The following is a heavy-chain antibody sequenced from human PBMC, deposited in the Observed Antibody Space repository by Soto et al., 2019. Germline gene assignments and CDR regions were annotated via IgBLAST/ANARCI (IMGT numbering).Heavy chain of an antibody. Sequence: EVQLVESGGGLVQPGGSLRLHCAASGFAFDDYAMHWVRQAPGKGLEWVAGISWSSGSIDYADSVKGRFTISRDNAKNSLSLQMNRLRDDDTALYFCAKDGTTSGNFYYMDVWGNGTTVTVSS. CDR3: AKDGTTSGNFYYMDV. D-gene: IGHD3-10*01. J-gene: IGHJ6*03. V-gene: IGHV3-9*01. CDR1: GFAFDDYA. CDR2: ISWSSGSI.